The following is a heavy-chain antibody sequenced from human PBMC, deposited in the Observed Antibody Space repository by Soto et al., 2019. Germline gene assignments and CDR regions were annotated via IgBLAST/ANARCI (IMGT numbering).Heavy chain of an antibody. Sequence: SETLSLTCAVYVGSFSGYYWSCIRQPPWNGLYVIGEINHSGSTNYNPSLKSRVTISVDTSKNQFSLKLSSVTAADTAVYYCASHPYCSGGSCYPAGPHNWLDPWGQGTLVTVS. J-gene: IGHJ5*02. CDR2: INHSGST. CDR1: VGSFSGYY. CDR3: ASHPYCSGGSCYPAGPHNWLDP. D-gene: IGHD2-15*01. V-gene: IGHV4-34*01.